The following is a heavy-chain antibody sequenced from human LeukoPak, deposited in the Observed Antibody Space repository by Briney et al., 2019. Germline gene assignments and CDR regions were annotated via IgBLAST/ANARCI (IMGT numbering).Heavy chain of an antibody. CDR3: ARPSEDYGDYGYYFDY. V-gene: IGHV3-7*01. D-gene: IGHD4-17*01. CDR2: IKQDGSEK. J-gene: IGHJ4*02. Sequence: PGGSLRLSCAASGFTFSSYGMSWVRQAPGKGLEWVANIKQDGSEKYYVDSVKGRFTISRDNAKNSLYLQMNSLRAEDTAVYYCARPSEDYGDYGYYFDYWGQGTLVTVSS. CDR1: GFTFSSYG.